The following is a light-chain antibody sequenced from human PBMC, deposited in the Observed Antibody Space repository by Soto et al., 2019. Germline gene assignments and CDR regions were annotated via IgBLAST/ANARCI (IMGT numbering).Light chain of an antibody. J-gene: IGKJ1*01. CDR3: QQFNSYPWT. Sequence: DIQLTQSPSFLSASIGDRVTITCRASQGISSYLAWYQQKPGTAPYLLIYASSTLQSGVPSRFSGSGSGTDFTLTISSLQPEDFATYYCQQFNSYPWTFGQGTKVEIK. CDR2: ASS. V-gene: IGKV1-9*01. CDR1: QGISSY.